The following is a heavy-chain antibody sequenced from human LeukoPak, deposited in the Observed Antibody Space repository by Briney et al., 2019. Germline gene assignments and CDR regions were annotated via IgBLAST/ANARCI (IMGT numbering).Heavy chain of an antibody. J-gene: IGHJ4*02. Sequence: PGGSLRLSCAASGFTFSSYWMHWVRQDPGKGLVWVSRISSDESSTSYADSVKGRFTISRDNAKNTLYLQMNSLRAEDTALYHCARGGHHYHSSGYYGGTNFDYWGQGTLVTVSS. D-gene: IGHD3-22*01. CDR2: ISSDESST. CDR1: GFTFSSYW. V-gene: IGHV3-74*01. CDR3: ARGGHHYHSSGYYGGTNFDY.